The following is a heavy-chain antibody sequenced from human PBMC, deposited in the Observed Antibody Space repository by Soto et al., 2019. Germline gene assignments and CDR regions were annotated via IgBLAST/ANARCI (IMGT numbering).Heavy chain of an antibody. CDR1: GYTFTSYY. V-gene: IGHV1-46*01. CDR2: INPSGGST. CDR3: AREPGYYDSSGSYHYYGMDV. D-gene: IGHD3-22*01. J-gene: IGHJ6*02. Sequence: ASVKVSCKASGYTFTSYYMHWVRQAPGQGLEWMGIINPSGGSTSYAQKFQGRVTMTRDTSTSTVYMELSSLRSEDTAVYYCAREPGYYDSSGSYHYYGMDVWGQGTTVTVSS.